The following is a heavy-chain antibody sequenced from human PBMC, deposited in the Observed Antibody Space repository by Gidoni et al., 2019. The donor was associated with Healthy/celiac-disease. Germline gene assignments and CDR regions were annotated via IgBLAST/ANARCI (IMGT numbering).Heavy chain of an antibody. D-gene: IGHD3-3*01. V-gene: IGHV1-69*01. J-gene: IGHJ6*02. Sequence: QVQLVQSGAEVKKPGSSVKVSCKASGGTFSSYAISWVRQAPGQGLEWMGGIIPIFGTANYAQKFQGRVTITADESTSTAYMELSSLRSEDTAVYYCARSTDFGVVTGYYYYYGMDVWGQGTTVTVSS. CDR2: IIPIFGTA. CDR1: GGTFSSYA. CDR3: ARSTDFGVVTGYYYYYGMDV.